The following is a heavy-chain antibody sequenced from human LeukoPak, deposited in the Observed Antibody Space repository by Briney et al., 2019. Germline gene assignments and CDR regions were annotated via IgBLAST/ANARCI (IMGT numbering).Heavy chain of an antibody. CDR1: GFTFGNFW. CDR2: INQDGSEK. V-gene: IGHV3-7*01. D-gene: IGHD1-26*01. CDR3: VRDKIVGATNFDY. Sequence: GGSLRLSCAASGFTFGNFWMSWVRQAPGRGLESVANINQDGSEKYYVESVKGRFTISRDNAKNSLYLQMNSLGAEDTAVYYCVRDKIVGATNFDYWGQGTLVTVSS. J-gene: IGHJ4*02.